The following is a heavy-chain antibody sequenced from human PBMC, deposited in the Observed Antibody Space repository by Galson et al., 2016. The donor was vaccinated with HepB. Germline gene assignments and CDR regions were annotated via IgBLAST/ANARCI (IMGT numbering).Heavy chain of an antibody. V-gene: IGHV3-11*06. Sequence: SLRLSCAASGITFNTYNMVWVRQAPGKGLEWVSYISSSSSYTNYAESVKGRFTISRDNAKNSLYLQMNSLRAEDTAVYYCARAQTTVVTYIDNWGQGTLVTVSS. CDR2: ISSSSSYT. CDR3: ARAQTTVVTYIDN. J-gene: IGHJ4*02. CDR1: GITFNTYN. D-gene: IGHD4-23*01.